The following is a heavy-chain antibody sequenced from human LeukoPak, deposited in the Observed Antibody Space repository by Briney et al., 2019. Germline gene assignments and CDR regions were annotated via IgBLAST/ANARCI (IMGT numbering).Heavy chain of an antibody. D-gene: IGHD6-19*01. Sequence: GGSLRLSCAASGFTFSSYGMHWVRQAPGKGLEWVSSISTSSSYIYYADSVKGRFTISRDNSKNSLFLQMNSLRAEDTAVYYCARDGSGWSNWFDPWGQGTLVTVSS. CDR1: GFTFSSYG. J-gene: IGHJ5*02. CDR3: ARDGSGWSNWFDP. V-gene: IGHV3-21*01. CDR2: ISTSSSYI.